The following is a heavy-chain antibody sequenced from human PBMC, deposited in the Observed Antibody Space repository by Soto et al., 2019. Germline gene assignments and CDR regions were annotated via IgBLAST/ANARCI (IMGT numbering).Heavy chain of an antibody. CDR2: IIPIFGIA. CDR3: AGGIVVVVAADYGMDV. D-gene: IGHD2-15*01. CDR1: GGTFSSYA. Sequence: QVQLVQSGAEVKKPGSSVKVSCKASGGTFSSYAISWVRQAPGQGLEWMGGIIPIFGIANYAQKFQGRVTITADKSTSTAYMELSSLRSEDTAVYYCAGGIVVVVAADYGMDVWGQGTTVTVSS. J-gene: IGHJ6*02. V-gene: IGHV1-69*17.